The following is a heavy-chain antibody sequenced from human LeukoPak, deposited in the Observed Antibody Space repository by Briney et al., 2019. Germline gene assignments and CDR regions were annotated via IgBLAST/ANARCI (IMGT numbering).Heavy chain of an antibody. CDR3: AHARGTYYYGSGSYPFGN. D-gene: IGHD3-10*01. CDR1: GFSLSTSGVG. CDR2: IYWDDDK. J-gene: IGHJ4*02. V-gene: IGHV2-5*02. Sequence: KESGPTLVNPTQTLTLTCTFSGFSLSTSGVGVGWIRQPPGKALEWLALIYWDDDKRYSPSLKSRLTITKDTSKNQVVLTMTNTDPVDTATYYCAHARGTYYYGSGSYPFGNWGQGTLVTVSS.